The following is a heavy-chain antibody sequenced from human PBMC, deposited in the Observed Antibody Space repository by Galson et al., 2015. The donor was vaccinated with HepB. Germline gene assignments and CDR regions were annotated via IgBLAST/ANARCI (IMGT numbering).Heavy chain of an antibody. CDR3: AGRMGIMP. J-gene: IGHJ5*02. Sequence: SLRLSCAASGFTFSTYGMIWVRQAPGKGLEWVSFINSDGGSTYYADSVKGRFTISRDNSKNTLFLQMNSLRPEDTAIYYCAGRMGIMPWAQGTLVTVSS. CDR2: INSDGGST. D-gene: IGHD3-16*01. V-gene: IGHV3-23*01. CDR1: GFTFSTYG.